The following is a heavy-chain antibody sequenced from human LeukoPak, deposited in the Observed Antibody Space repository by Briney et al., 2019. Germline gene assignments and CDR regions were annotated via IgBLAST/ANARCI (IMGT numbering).Heavy chain of an antibody. Sequence: PGGSLRLYCAASGFTVKRNYMIWVRQAPGKGLECVSVIYSGGTTWYADSVKGRFTISRDTNTLYLQMNSLRAEDTAGSYCARKSDSLLVREGDCWGQGTLVTVSS. D-gene: IGHD3-10*01. CDR1: GFTVKRNY. CDR3: ARKSDSLLVREGDC. CDR2: IYSGGTT. J-gene: IGHJ4*02. V-gene: IGHV3-66*01.